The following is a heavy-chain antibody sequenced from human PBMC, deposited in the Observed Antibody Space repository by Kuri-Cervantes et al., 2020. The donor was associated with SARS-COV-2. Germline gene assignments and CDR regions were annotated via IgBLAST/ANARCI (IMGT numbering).Heavy chain of an antibody. V-gene: IGHV4-38-2*01. D-gene: IGHD6-19*01. CDR3: ARHGGIAVAGTFDY. J-gene: IGHJ4*02. CDR1: GYSISSGYY. Sequence: GSLRLSCAVSGYSISSGYYWGWIRQPPGKGLEWIGIIYHSGSTYYNQSLRSRVTISVDTSKNQFSLKLSSVTAADTAVYYCARHGGIAVAGTFDYWGQGTLVTVSS. CDR2: IYHSGST.